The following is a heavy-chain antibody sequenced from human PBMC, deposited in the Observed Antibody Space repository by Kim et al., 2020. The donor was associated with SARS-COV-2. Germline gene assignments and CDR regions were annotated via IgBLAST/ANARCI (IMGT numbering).Heavy chain of an antibody. CDR2: IIPIFGTA. D-gene: IGHD2-15*01. CDR1: GGTFSSYA. J-gene: IGHJ6*02. V-gene: IGHV1-69*13. Sequence: SVKVSCKASGGTFSSYAISWVRQAPGQGLEWMGGIIPIFGTANYAQKFQGRVTITADESTSTAYMELSSLRSEDTAVYYCARYCSGGSCYGALPYYYYGMDVWGQGTTVTVSS. CDR3: ARYCSGGSCYGALPYYYYGMDV.